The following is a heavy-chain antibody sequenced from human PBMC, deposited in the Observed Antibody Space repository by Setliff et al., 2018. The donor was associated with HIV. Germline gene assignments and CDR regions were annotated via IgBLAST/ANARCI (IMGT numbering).Heavy chain of an antibody. J-gene: IGHJ3*02. CDR3: ARDPGYKSTWYGVFDI. CDR2: INPNSGGT. CDR1: GYTFSDYY. Sequence: ASVKVSCKASGYTFSDYYMHWVRQAPGQGLEWMGWINPNSGGTNYAQKFQGRVNMTRDTSISTTYVELSRLRSDDTAVYYCARDPGYKSTWYGVFDIWGQGTMVT. V-gene: IGHV1-2*02. D-gene: IGHD6-13*01.